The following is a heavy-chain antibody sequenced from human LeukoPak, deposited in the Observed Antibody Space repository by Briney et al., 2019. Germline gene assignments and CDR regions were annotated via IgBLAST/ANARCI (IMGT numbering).Heavy chain of an antibody. D-gene: IGHD3-9*01. CDR3: AKDPRWAYYDILTGYNFDY. CDR2: ISGSGGST. CDR1: GFTFSNAW. Sequence: GGSLRLSCAASGFTFSNAWMSWVRQAPGKGLEWVSAISGSGGSTYYADSVKGRFTISRDNSKNTLYLQMNSLRAEDTAVYYCAKDPRWAYYDILTGYNFDYWGQGTLVTVSS. V-gene: IGHV3-23*01. J-gene: IGHJ4*02.